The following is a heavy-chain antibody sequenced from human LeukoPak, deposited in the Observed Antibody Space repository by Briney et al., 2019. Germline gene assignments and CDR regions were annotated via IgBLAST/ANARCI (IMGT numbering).Heavy chain of an antibody. CDR1: GGTFSSYA. CDR3: ARGGPALFDY. J-gene: IGHJ4*02. CDR2: IIPIFGTA. D-gene: IGHD3-16*01. Sequence: GASVKVSCKASGGTFSSYAISWVRQAPGQGLEWVGGIIPIFGTANYAQKFQGRVTMTRDMSTSTVYMELRSLRSDDTAVYYCARGGPALFDYWGQGTLVTVSS. V-gene: IGHV1-69*05.